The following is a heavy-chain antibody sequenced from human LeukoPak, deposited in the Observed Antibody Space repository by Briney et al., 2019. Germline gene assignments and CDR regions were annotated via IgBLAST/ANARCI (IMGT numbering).Heavy chain of an antibody. J-gene: IGHJ4*02. CDR2: ISAYNGNT. CDR1: GYSFTGHY. D-gene: IGHD2-21*02. Sequence: ASVKVSCKTSGYSFTGHYMHWVRQAPGQGLEWMGWISAYNGNTDYAQKLQGRVTMTTDTSTSTAYMELRSLRSDDTVVYYCARDPPRDRLTGGDIDYWGQGTLVTVSS. CDR3: ARDPPRDRLTGGDIDY. V-gene: IGHV1-18*04.